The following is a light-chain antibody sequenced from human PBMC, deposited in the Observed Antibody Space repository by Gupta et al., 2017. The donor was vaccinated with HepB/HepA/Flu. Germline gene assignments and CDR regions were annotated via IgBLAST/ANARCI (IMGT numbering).Light chain of an antibody. CDR2: DVN. Sequence: QSALTQPRSVSGSPGQSVTISCTGTSSDVGSYNYVSWYQQHPGKAPKLMISDVNKRPSGVPERFSGSKSGNTASLTISGLQAEDEADYYCCSYAGSYTYVVFGSGTQLTVL. V-gene: IGLV2-11*01. CDR3: CSYAGSYTYVV. J-gene: IGLJ2*01. CDR1: SSDVGSYNY.